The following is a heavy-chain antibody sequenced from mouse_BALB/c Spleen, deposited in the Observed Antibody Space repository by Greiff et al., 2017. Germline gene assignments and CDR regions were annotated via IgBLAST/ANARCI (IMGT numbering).Heavy chain of an antibody. D-gene: IGHD1-1*01. Sequence: VHLVESGAELAKPGASVKMSCKASGYTFTSYWMHWVKQRPGQGLEWIGYINPSTGYTEYNQKFKDKATLTADKSSSTAYMQLSSLTSEDSAVYYCARRNYGSSFDYWGQGTTLTVSS. CDR1: GYTFTSYW. CDR2: INPSTGYT. J-gene: IGHJ2*01. CDR3: ARRNYGSSFDY. V-gene: IGHV1-7*01.